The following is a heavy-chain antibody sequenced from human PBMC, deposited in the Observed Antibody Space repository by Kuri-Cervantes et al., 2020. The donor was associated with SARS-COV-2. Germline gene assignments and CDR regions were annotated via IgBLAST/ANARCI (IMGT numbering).Heavy chain of an antibody. V-gene: IGHV3-30*03. J-gene: IGHJ3*02. Sequence: GESLKISCAASGFTFSSYGMHWVRQAPGKGLEWVAVISYDGSNEYYADSVKGRFTISRDNSKNTLYLQMNSLRAEDTAVYYCARETTLKVGAAFDIWGQGTMVTVSS. CDR1: GFTFSSYG. CDR3: ARETTLKVGAAFDI. D-gene: IGHD4-11*01. CDR2: ISYDGSNE.